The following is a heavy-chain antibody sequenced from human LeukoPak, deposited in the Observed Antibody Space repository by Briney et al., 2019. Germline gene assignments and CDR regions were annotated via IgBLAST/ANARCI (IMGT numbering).Heavy chain of an antibody. D-gene: IGHD5-18*01. CDR3: ARGDGYGYIS. Sequence: GGSLRLSCAASGFTFSSYWMHWVRRAPGRGLVWVSGINSDGSFTTYADSVKGRFTISRDNAKNTLYLQMNSLRAEDTAVYYCARGDGYGYISWGQGTLVTVSS. CDR2: INSDGSFT. V-gene: IGHV3-74*01. J-gene: IGHJ5*02. CDR1: GFTFSSYW.